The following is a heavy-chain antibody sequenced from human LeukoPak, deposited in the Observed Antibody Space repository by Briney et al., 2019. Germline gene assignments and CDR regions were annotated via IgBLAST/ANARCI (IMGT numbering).Heavy chain of an antibody. V-gene: IGHV4-59*08. J-gene: IGHJ4*02. CDR2: ISHSGDP. CDR1: GGSISPYY. Sequence: SETLSLTCTVSGGSISPYYWSWIRQPPGKGLEWVGYISHSGDPSYNPSLKSQVTISVDTSKNQFSLKLSSVTAADTAVYYCARHLLGGYYDSSGSLFDYWGQGTLVTVSS. D-gene: IGHD3-22*01. CDR3: ARHLLGGYYDSSGSLFDY.